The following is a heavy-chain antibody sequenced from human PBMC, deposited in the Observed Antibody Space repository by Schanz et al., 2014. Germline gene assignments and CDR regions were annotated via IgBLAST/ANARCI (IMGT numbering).Heavy chain of an antibody. Sequence: EVQLVESGGDLVQPGGSQRLSCAASGFIVSSPYMTWVRQAPGKGLEWVSIIYSGVSTYYADSVKGRFSISRDLSSNTLYLQMNSLRADDSAIYYFAKDHPSSGWPAFDVWGQGTQVTVSS. V-gene: IGHV3-66*01. D-gene: IGHD6-19*01. CDR3: AKDHPSSGWPAFDV. CDR2: IYSGVST. J-gene: IGHJ4*02. CDR1: GFIVSSPY.